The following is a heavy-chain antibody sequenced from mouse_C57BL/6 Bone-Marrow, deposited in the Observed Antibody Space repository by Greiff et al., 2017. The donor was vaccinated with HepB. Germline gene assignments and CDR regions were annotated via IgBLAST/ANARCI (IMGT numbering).Heavy chain of an antibody. V-gene: IGHV14-3*01. Sequence: VHVKQSVAELVRPGASVKLSCTASGFNIKNTYMHWVKQRPEQGLEWIGRIDPANGNTKYAPKFQGKATITADTSSNTASLQLSSLTSEDTAIYYCARGWLPPYWYFDVWGTGTTVTVSS. J-gene: IGHJ1*03. CDR3: ARGWLPPYWYFDV. D-gene: IGHD2-3*01. CDR2: IDPANGNT. CDR1: GFNIKNTY.